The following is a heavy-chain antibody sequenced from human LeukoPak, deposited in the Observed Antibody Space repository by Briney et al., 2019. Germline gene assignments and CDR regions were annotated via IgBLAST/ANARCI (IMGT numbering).Heavy chain of an antibody. V-gene: IGHV1-18*01. Sequence: ASVKVSCKASGYTFSTYGITWVRQAPGHVLEWMGWNSAYNGDRNYAQSLQDRVIMTTDTSTSTAYMELENLTPDDTAVYYCARGETYYYGSGSRSGFDLWGQGTVVIVSS. CDR3: ARGETYYYGSGSRSGFDL. D-gene: IGHD3-10*01. J-gene: IGHJ3*01. CDR1: GYTFSTYG. CDR2: NSAYNGDR.